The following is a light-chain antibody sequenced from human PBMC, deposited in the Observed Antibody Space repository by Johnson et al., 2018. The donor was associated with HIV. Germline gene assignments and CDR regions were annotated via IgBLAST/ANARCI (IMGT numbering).Light chain of an antibody. J-gene: IGLJ1*01. CDR2: DNN. Sequence: QSVLTQPPSVSAAPGQKVTISCSGSSSNIGNNYVSWYQQFPGTAPKLLIYDNNKRPSGIPDRFSGSKSCTSATLGITGLQTGDEADYYCGTWDSSLSAHYVFGTVTKVTVL. CDR1: SSNIGNNY. V-gene: IGLV1-51*01. CDR3: GTWDSSLSAHYV.